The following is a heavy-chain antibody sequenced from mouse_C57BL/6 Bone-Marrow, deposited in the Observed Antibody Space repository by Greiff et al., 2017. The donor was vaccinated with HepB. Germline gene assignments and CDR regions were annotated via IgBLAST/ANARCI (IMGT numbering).Heavy chain of an antibody. D-gene: IGHD1-1*01. CDR1: GFTFSSYA. J-gene: IGHJ2*01. V-gene: IGHV5-4*03. CDR2: ISDGGSYT. CDR3: ARIYGGDY. Sequence: EVKLVESGGGLVKPGGSLKLSCAASGFTFSSYAMSWVRQTPEKRLEWVATISDGGSYTYYPDNVKGRFTISRDNAKNNLYLQMSHLKSEDAAMYYCARIYGGDYWGQGTTLTVSS.